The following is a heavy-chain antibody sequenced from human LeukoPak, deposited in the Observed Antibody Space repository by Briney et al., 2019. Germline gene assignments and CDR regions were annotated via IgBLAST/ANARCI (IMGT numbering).Heavy chain of an antibody. CDR1: GGSISSYY. CDR3: ARAESGYSYGPDAFDI. V-gene: IGHV4-59*01. Sequence: SETLSLTCTVSGGSISSYYWSWIRQPPGKGLEWIAYIYYSGSTNYNPSLKSRVTISVDTSKNQFSLKLSSVTAADTAVYYCARAESGYSYGPDAFDIWGQGTMVTVSS. CDR2: IYYSGST. D-gene: IGHD5-18*01. J-gene: IGHJ3*02.